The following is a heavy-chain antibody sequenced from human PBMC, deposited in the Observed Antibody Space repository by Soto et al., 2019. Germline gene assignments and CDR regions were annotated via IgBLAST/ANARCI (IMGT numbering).Heavy chain of an antibody. CDR1: GGTFSTSA. V-gene: IGHV1-69*12. CDR3: AIDKDRLQLGGNYYYILDV. Sequence: QVQLVQSGAEVKKPGSSVKVSCKASGGTFSTSAISWVRQAPGQGREWVGGIMPVFPTPDYAQNFQGRVTITADDSTTTAYLELTSLRADDTAVYYCAIDKDRLQLGGNYYYILDVWGQGTAITVSS. J-gene: IGHJ6*02. D-gene: IGHD1-1*01. CDR2: IMPVFPTP.